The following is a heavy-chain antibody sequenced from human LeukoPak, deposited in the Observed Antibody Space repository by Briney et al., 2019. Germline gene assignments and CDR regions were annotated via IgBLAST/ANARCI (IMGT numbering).Heavy chain of an antibody. V-gene: IGHV3-30*18. Sequence: GGSLRLSCAASGFTFSSYGMHWVRQAPGKGLEWVAVISYDGSKKYYADSVKGRFTISRDNSKNTLYLQMNSLRAEDTAVYYCAEGRMYVVLDDAFDIWGQGTMVTVSS. J-gene: IGHJ3*02. CDR2: ISYDGSKK. D-gene: IGHD4/OR15-4a*01. CDR3: AEGRMYVVLDDAFDI. CDR1: GFTFSSYG.